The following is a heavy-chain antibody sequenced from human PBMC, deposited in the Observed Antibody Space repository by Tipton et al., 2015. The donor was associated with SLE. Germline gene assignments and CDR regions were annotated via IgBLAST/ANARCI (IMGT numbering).Heavy chain of an antibody. J-gene: IGHJ6*02. CDR3: GRGVYSESSVGMDV. Sequence: SLRLSCAASGFNFYSYGMHWARQAPGKGLEWVANIHEDGSERYYMDSVKGRFTISRDNAKNTVYLQMNSLGAEDTAIYYCGRGVYSESSVGMDVWGQGTTVTVSS. CDR1: GFNFYSYG. CDR2: IHEDGSER. D-gene: IGHD3-22*01. V-gene: IGHV3-7*01.